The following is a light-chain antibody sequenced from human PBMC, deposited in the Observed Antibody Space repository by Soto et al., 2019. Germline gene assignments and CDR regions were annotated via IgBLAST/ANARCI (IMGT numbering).Light chain of an antibody. CDR3: QQRHMWPIT. Sequence: EVLLTQSPVTLSLSPVERATLSCMASQSFRGLLAWYQQKPGQAPRLLIYDAYNRATGIPPRFSGSGSGTDFTLTISSLEPEDSAVYYCQQRHMWPITFGQGTRLEIK. CDR2: DAY. J-gene: IGKJ5*01. CDR1: QSFRGL. V-gene: IGKV3-11*01.